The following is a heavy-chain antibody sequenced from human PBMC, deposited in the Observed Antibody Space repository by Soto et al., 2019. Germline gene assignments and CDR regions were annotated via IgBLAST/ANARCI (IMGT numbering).Heavy chain of an antibody. CDR2: IKQDESEK. V-gene: IGHV3-7*03. D-gene: IGHD1-26*01. CDR1: GFTFSSSA. J-gene: IGHJ4*02. Sequence: GGSLRLSCTASGFTFSSSAMSWVRQAPGRGLEWVANIKQDESEKNYLDSVKGRFTISRDNAKNSLYLQMNSLRAEDTAVYYCASDRFRGTYYLRGVTYFFEEWGQGAPVTVSS. CDR3: ASDRFRGTYYLRGVTYFFEE.